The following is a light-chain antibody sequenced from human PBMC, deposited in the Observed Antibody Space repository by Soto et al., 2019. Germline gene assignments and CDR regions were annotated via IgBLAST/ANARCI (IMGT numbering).Light chain of an antibody. Sequence: EMALTQSPGTLYLSPGERATLSCRASQSVRRSYLAWYQQRPGQAPRLLIYGASSRATGIPDRFSGDGSGTDFTLSISRLEPEDVAVYYVQQYGSSPGYTFGQGTKLEIK. CDR3: QQYGSSPGYT. CDR2: GAS. V-gene: IGKV3-20*01. J-gene: IGKJ2*01. CDR1: QSVRRSY.